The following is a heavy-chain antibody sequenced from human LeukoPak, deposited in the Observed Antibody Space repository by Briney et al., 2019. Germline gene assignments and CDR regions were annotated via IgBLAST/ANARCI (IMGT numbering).Heavy chain of an antibody. D-gene: IGHD6-13*01. CDR3: AREPPYSSSSFDY. J-gene: IGHJ4*02. V-gene: IGHV4-38-2*02. CDR2: IYHSGST. Sequence: SETLSLTCSVSGDSITSGHYWGWIRQPPGKGLEWIASIYHSGSTYYNPSLKSRVTISVDTSKNQFSLRLSFVTAADTAVHYCAREPPYSSSSFDYWGQGTLVTVSS. CDR1: GDSITSGHY.